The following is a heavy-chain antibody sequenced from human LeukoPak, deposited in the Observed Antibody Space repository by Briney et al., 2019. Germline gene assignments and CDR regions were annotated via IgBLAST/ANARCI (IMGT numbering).Heavy chain of an antibody. J-gene: IGHJ4*02. Sequence: SETLSLTCTVSGGSISSSSYYWGWIRQPPGKGLEWIGSIYYSGSTYYNPSLESRVTISVDTSKNQFSLKLSSVTAADTAVYYCARPKRVRGYPSYYFDYWGQGTLVTVSS. V-gene: IGHV4-39*01. D-gene: IGHD3-10*01. CDR1: GGSISSSSYY. CDR3: ARPKRVRGYPSYYFDY. CDR2: IYYSGST.